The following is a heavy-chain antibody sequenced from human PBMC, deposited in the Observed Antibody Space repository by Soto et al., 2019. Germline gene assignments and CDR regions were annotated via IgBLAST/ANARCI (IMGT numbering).Heavy chain of an antibody. D-gene: IGHD1-26*01. CDR2: LSYDGSNK. J-gene: IGHJ6*02. V-gene: IGHV3-30-3*01. Sequence: PGGSPRLYCATSGYTVSINVMHCVRQAPCKGLEGVAVLSYDGSNKYYADSVKGRFTISRDNSKNTLYLQMDSLRTEDTALYYCARDVESGSSQYYYYFYGMDVWGQGTTVTVSS. CDR1: GYTVSINV. CDR3: ARDVESGSSQYYYYFYGMDV.